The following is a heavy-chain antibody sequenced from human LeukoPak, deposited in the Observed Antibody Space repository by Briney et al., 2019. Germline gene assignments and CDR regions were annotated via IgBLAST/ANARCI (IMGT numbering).Heavy chain of an antibody. J-gene: IGHJ3*02. V-gene: IGHV4-59*01. Sequence: SETLSLTCTVSGGSISSYYWSWIRQPPGKGLERIGYIYYSGSTNYNPSLKSRVTISVDTSKNQFSLKLSSVTAAATAVYYCAGLLRYVDAFDIWGQGTMVTVSS. CDR1: GGSISSYY. CDR2: IYYSGST. D-gene: IGHD2-15*01. CDR3: AGLLRYVDAFDI.